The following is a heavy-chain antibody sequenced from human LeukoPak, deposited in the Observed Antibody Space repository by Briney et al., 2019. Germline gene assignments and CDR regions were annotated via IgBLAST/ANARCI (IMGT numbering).Heavy chain of an antibody. J-gene: IGHJ4*02. D-gene: IGHD5-18*01. V-gene: IGHV3-11*01. CDR3: ARGGYGWTFKQ. CDR2: INSGGDTI. CDR1: GFNFGDYH. Sequence: KSGGSLRLSCAASGFNFGDYHMTWIRQRPGKGLEWVSYINSGGDTIHYLDAVKGRFSISRDNSKRSLYLQMSRLKVDDTAVYYCARGGYGWTFKQWGQGTLVSVSS.